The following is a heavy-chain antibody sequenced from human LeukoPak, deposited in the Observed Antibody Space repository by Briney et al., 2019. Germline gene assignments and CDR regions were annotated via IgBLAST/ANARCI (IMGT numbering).Heavy chain of an antibody. D-gene: IGHD1-26*01. CDR1: GFTFNRYA. CDR2: ISYDGNNG. J-gene: IGHJ4*02. Sequence: PGGSLRLSCGASGFTFNRYAMHWVRQAPGKGLERVSLISYDGNNGYYADSVKGRFTISRDNSQNTLFLQMNSLRPEDTALYYCARDEIARGSGSFLGHWGQGTLVTVSS. CDR3: ARDEIARGSGSFLGH. V-gene: IGHV3-30*01.